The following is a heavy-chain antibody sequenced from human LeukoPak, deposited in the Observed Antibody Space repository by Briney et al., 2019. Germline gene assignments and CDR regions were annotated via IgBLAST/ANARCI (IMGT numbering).Heavy chain of an antibody. CDR3: ARGGLWFGESATNWFDP. J-gene: IGHJ5*02. CDR2: INHSGST. Sequence: PSETLSLTCAVYGGSFSGYYWSWIRQPPGKGLEWIGEINHSGSTNYNPSLKSRVTISVDTSKNQFSLKLSSVTAADTAVYYCARGGLWFGESATNWFDPWGQGTLVTVSS. V-gene: IGHV4-34*01. D-gene: IGHD3-10*01. CDR1: GGSFSGYY.